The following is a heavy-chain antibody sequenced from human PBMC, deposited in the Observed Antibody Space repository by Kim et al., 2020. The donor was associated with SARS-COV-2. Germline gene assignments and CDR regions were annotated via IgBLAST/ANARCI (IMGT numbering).Heavy chain of an antibody. CDR1: GFTFDDYA. J-gene: IGHJ4*02. CDR2: ISWDGGST. CDR3: AKGYSSSWYGVFDY. D-gene: IGHD6-13*01. Sequence: GGSLRLSCAASGFTFDDYAMHWVRQAPGKGLEWVSLISWDGGSTYYADSVKGRFTISRDNSKNSLYLQMTSLRAEDTALYYCAKGYSSSWYGVFDYWGQGTLVTVSS. V-gene: IGHV3-43D*03.